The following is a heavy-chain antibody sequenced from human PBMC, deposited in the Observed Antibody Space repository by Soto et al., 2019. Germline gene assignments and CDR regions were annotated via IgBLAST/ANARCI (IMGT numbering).Heavy chain of an antibody. V-gene: IGHV3-7*01. CDR3: ARETDTAMVDYYYYMDV. CDR1: GFTFSSYW. CDR2: IKQDGSEK. D-gene: IGHD5-18*01. J-gene: IGHJ6*03. Sequence: GGSLRLSCAAYGFTFSSYWMSWVRQAPGKGLEWVANIKQDGSEKYYVDSVKGRFTISRDNAKNSLYLQMNSLRAEDTAVYYCARETDTAMVDYYYYMDVWGKGTTVTVSS.